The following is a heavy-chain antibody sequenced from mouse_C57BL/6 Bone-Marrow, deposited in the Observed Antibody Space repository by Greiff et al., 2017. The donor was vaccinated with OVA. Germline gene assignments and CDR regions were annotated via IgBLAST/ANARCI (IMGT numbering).Heavy chain of an antibody. V-gene: IGHV1-81*01. Sequence: VQLVESGAELARPGASVKLSCKASGYTFTSYGISWVKQRPGQGLEWIGEIYPRSGNTYYNEKFKGKATLTADKSSSTAYMELRSLTSEDSAVYFCARPGYGDYFDYWGQGTTLTVSS. J-gene: IGHJ2*01. CDR2: IYPRSGNT. CDR3: ARPGYGDYFDY. CDR1: GYTFTSYG. D-gene: IGHD2-2*01.